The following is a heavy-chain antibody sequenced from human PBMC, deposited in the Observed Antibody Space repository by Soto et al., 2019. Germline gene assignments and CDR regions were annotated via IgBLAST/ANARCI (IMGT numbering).Heavy chain of an antibody. CDR2: INHSGST. Sequence: SETLSLTCAVYGGSFSGYYWSWIRQPPGKGLEWIGEINHSGSTNYNPSLKSRVTISVDTSKNQFSLKLSSVTAADTAVYYCARDLAAHYYYGMDVWGQGTTVTVSS. J-gene: IGHJ6*02. V-gene: IGHV4-34*01. D-gene: IGHD2-15*01. CDR1: GGSFSGYY. CDR3: ARDLAAHYYYGMDV.